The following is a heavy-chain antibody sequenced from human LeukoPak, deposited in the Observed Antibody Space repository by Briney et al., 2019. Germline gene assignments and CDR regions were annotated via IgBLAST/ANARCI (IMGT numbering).Heavy chain of an antibody. V-gene: IGHV4-34*01. CDR1: GGSFSGYY. CDR2: INHSGST. Sequence: SETLSLTCAVYGGSFSGYYWSWIRQPPGKGPEWIGEINHSGSTNYNPSLKSRVTISVDTSKNQFSLKLSSVTAADTAVHYCARAVGYDYVWGSYRYAPDYWGQGTLVTVSS. CDR3: ARAVGYDYVWGSYRYAPDY. D-gene: IGHD3-16*02. J-gene: IGHJ4*02.